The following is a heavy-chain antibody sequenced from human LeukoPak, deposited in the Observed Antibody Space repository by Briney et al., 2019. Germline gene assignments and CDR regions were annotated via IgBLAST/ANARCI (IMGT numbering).Heavy chain of an antibody. Sequence: ASVKVSCKASGYTFTSYGISWVRQAPGQGLEWMGWISAYNGNTNYAQKLQGRVTMTTDTSTSTAYMEPRSLRSDDTAVYYCARDPVAYYYDSSGYSFDYWGQGTLVTVSS. CDR1: GYTFTSYG. V-gene: IGHV1-18*01. CDR3: ARDPVAYYYDSSGYSFDY. D-gene: IGHD3-22*01. CDR2: ISAYNGNT. J-gene: IGHJ4*02.